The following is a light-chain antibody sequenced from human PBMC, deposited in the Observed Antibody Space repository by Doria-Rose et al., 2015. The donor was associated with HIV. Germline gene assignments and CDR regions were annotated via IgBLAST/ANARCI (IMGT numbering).Light chain of an antibody. CDR1: QSVLYSSTNKNY. V-gene: IGKV4-1*01. CDR2: WAF. J-gene: IGKJ1*01. CDR3: QQYFSTLLT. Sequence: EIVMTQSPDSLAVSLGERATDNCKSSQSVLYSSTNKNYLAWYQQRPGQPPKLLIYWAFTRESGVPDRFSGSGSGTDFSLTISSLQAEDVAVYYCQQYFSTLLTFGQGTNVEIK.